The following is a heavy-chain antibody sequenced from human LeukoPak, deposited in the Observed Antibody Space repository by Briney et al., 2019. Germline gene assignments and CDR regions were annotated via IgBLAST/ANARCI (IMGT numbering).Heavy chain of an antibody. D-gene: IGHD1-20*01. V-gene: IGHV4-31*03. CDR3: ARNAYGSNWNYFDY. CDR2: IYYSGST. CDR1: GGSISSGGYY. J-gene: IGHJ4*02. Sequence: SQTLSLTRTVSGGSISSGGYYWSWIRQHPGKGLEWIGYIYYSGSTYYNPSLKSRVTISVDTSKNQFSLKLSSVTAADTAVYYCARNAYGSNWNYFDYWGQGTLVTVSS.